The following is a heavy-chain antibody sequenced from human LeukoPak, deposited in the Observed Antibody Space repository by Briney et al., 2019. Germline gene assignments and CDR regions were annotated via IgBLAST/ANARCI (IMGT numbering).Heavy chain of an antibody. CDR2: ISGSGGST. CDR1: GFTFSSYA. Sequence: GGSLRLSCAASGFTFSSYAMSWVRQAPGKGLEWVSAISGSGGSTYYADSVKGRFTISRDNSKNTLYLQMNSLRAEDTAVYYCANAPMTHQYYYDSSGYPQPFDYWGQGTLVTVSS. J-gene: IGHJ4*02. D-gene: IGHD3-22*01. V-gene: IGHV3-23*01. CDR3: ANAPMTHQYYYDSSGYPQPFDY.